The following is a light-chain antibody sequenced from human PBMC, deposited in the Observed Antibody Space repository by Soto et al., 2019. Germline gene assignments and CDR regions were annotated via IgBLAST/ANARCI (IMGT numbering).Light chain of an antibody. CDR2: GNN. CDR3: QSYDSSLRGSV. CDR1: SSNIGAPYD. Sequence: QLVLTQPPSVSGAPGQRVTISCSGSSSNIGAPYDVHWYQQLPGAAPKLLIYGNNNRPSAVPDRFSGSKSGTSASLAIAGLQAEDEADYYCQSYDSSLRGSVFGGGTKLTVL. V-gene: IGLV1-40*01. J-gene: IGLJ3*02.